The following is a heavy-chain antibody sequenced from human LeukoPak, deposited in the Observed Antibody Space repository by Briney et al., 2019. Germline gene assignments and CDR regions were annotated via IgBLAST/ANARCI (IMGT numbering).Heavy chain of an antibody. CDR3: ASWLPSPAGI. D-gene: IGHD5-12*01. CDR1: GYSISSGYY. Sequence: SETLSLTCAVSGYSISSGYYWGWIRQPPGKGLEWIGSIYHSGSTYYNPSLKSRVTISVDTSKNQFSLKLSSVTAADTAVYYCASWLPSPAGIWGQGTMVTISS. CDR2: IYHSGST. V-gene: IGHV4-38-2*01. J-gene: IGHJ3*02.